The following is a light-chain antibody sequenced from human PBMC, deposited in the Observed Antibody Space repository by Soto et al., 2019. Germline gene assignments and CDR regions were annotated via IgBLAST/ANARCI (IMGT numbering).Light chain of an antibody. J-gene: IGLJ1*01. CDR2: EVS. Sequence: SVLTQPPSVSGSPGQSVAISCPGTSSDVGSYNRVSWYQQPPGAAPKLMIYEVSNRPSGVPDRFSGSKSGNTASLTISGLQAEDEADYYCNSYTGSSTYVFGTGTKVTVL. CDR3: NSYTGSSTYV. CDR1: SSDVGSYNR. V-gene: IGLV2-18*02.